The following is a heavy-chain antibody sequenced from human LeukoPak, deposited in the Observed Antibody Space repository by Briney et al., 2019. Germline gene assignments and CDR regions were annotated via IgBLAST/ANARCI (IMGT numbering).Heavy chain of an antibody. CDR1: GGSISSGGYY. V-gene: IGHV4-31*03. D-gene: IGHD3-22*01. J-gene: IGHJ4*02. Sequence: SETLSLTCTVSGGSISSGGYYWSWIRQHPGKGLEWIGYIYYSGSTYYNPSLKSRVTISVDTSKNQFSLKLSSVTAADTAVYYCARVGKYDSSGYYHYYFDYWGQGTLVTVSS. CDR2: IYYSGST. CDR3: ARVGKYDSSGYYHYYFDY.